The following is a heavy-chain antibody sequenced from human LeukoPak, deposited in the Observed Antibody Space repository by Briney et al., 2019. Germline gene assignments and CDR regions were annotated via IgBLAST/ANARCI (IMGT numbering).Heavy chain of an antibody. D-gene: IGHD1-1*01. J-gene: IGHJ4*02. CDR3: ARGVPRNDI. CDR1: GGSISSGSYY. Sequence: SETLSLTCTVSGGSISSGSYYWSWIRQPAGKGLGWIGRIYTSGSTNYNPSLKSRVTISVDTSKNQLSLKLSSVTAADTAVYYCARGVPRNDIWGQGTLVTVSS. V-gene: IGHV4-61*02. CDR2: IYTSGST.